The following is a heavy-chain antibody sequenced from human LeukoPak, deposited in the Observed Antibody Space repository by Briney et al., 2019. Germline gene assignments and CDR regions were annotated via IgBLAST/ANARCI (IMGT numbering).Heavy chain of an antibody. CDR1: GFTFSSYW. V-gene: IGHV3-7*01. CDR2: IKQDGSEK. Sequence: GGSLRLSCAASGFTFSSYWMSWVRQAPGKGLEWVASIKQDGSEKYCVDPVKGRFTISRDNANNSLYLQMNSLRADDTAVYYCARDIGLRKAAPPGWFDPWGQGALVTVSS. D-gene: IGHD6-6*01. J-gene: IGHJ5*02. CDR3: ARDIGLRKAAPPGWFDP.